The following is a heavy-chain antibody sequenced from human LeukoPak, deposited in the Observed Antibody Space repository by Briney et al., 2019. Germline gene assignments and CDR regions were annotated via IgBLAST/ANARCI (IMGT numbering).Heavy chain of an antibody. CDR1: GFTFSSYS. Sequence: GGSLRLSCAASGFTFSSYSMNWVRQAPGKGLEWVSSISSSSSYIYYADSVKGRFTISRDNAKNSLYLQMNSLRAEDTAVYYCAGRLGKTYYFDYWGQGTLVTVSS. D-gene: IGHD3-16*01. CDR2: ISSSSSYI. J-gene: IGHJ4*02. V-gene: IGHV3-21*01. CDR3: AGRLGKTYYFDY.